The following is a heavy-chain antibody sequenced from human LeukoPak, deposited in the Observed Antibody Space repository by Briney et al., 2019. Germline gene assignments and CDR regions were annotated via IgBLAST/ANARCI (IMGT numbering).Heavy chain of an antibody. Sequence: GASVKVSCKASGYTFTSYYMHWVRQAPGQGLEWMGIINPSGGSTSYAQKFQGRVTMTEDTSTDTAYMELSSLRSEDTAVYYCATLTYYYDSSGYPPVADVWGQGTTVTVSS. CDR3: ATLTYYYDSSGYPPVADV. V-gene: IGHV1-46*01. D-gene: IGHD3-22*01. CDR2: INPSGGST. J-gene: IGHJ6*02. CDR1: GYTFTSYY.